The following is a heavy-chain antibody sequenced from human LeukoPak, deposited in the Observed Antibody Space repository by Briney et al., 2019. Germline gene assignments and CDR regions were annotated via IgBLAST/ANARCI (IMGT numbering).Heavy chain of an antibody. CDR1: GGSISSYY. J-gene: IGHJ4*02. V-gene: IGHV4-4*07. CDR2: IYTSGST. Sequence: SETLSLTCTVSGGSISSYYWSWIRQPAGKGLEWIGRIYTSGSTNYNPSLKSRVTMSVDTSKNQFSLKLSSVTAADTAVYYCAREPDSSXXXGYDYWGQGTLVTVSS. D-gene: IGHD6-19*01. CDR3: AREPDSSXXXGYDY.